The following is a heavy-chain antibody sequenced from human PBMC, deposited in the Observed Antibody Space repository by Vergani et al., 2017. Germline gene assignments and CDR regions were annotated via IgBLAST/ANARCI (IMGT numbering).Heavy chain of an antibody. CDR1: GFTFSSYA. Sequence: QVQLVESGGGVVQPGRSLRLSCAASGFTFSSYAMHWVRQAPGKGLEWVAVISYDGSNKYYADSVKGRFTISRDNSKNTLYLQMNSLRAEDTAVYYCARGRKYGSAEDYFDYWGQGTLVTVSS. J-gene: IGHJ4*02. CDR2: ISYDGSNK. D-gene: IGHD3-10*01. CDR3: ARGRKYGSAEDYFDY. V-gene: IGHV3-30*01.